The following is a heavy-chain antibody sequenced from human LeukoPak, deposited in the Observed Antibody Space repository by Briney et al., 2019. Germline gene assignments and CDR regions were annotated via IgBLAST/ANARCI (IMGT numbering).Heavy chain of an antibody. Sequence: SETLSPTCAVYGGSFSGYYWNWIRQSPGKGLEWIGEINHSGSTNYNPSLKSRVTISVDTSKNQFSLKLSSVTAADTTVYYCARGFSSGWSTLFDYWGQGTLVTVSS. CDR3: ARGFSSGWSTLFDY. D-gene: IGHD6-19*01. CDR2: INHSGST. V-gene: IGHV4-34*01. CDR1: GGSFSGYY. J-gene: IGHJ4*02.